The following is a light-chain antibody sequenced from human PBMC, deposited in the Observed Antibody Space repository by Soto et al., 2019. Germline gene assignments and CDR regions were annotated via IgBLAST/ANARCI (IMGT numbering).Light chain of an antibody. CDR1: TGAVTTGYY. V-gene: IGLV7-43*01. CDR3: LLYYGGSWV. CDR2: NTN. Sequence: QTVVTQEPSLTVSPGGTVTLTCASSTGAVTTGYYPSWFQHKPGHAPRALIYNTNDKHSWTPARLSGSLLGDKAALPLSGVQPEDEAEYYCLLYYGGSWVFGGGTQLTVL. J-gene: IGLJ3*02.